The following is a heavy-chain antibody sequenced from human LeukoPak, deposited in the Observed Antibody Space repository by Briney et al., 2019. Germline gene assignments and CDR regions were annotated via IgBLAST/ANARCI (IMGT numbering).Heavy chain of an antibody. CDR2: IYYSGST. J-gene: IGHJ4*02. CDR3: ARTPETDGSGSYYKFDF. D-gene: IGHD3-10*01. Sequence: SQNLSLTCTVSGGSISSGGCYWNWIRQHPGKGLEWIGSIYYSGSTYYNPSLKSRVTISVDTSKNQFSLKLSSVTAAGTAVYYCARTPETDGSGSYYKFDFWGQGTLVTVSS. V-gene: IGHV4-31*03. CDR1: GGSISSGGCY.